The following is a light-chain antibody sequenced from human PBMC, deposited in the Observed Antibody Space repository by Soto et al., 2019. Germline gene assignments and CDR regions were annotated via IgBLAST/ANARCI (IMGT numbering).Light chain of an antibody. CDR3: CSYAGRTTPVV. CDR2: EAT. J-gene: IGLJ2*01. V-gene: IGLV2-23*01. CDR1: SSDVGSYDL. Sequence: QSVLTQPASVSGSPGQSITISCTGTSSDVGSYDLVSWYQQHPGKAPKLMIYEATKRPSGVSLRFSGSKSGNTASLTISGLQAEDEADYYCCSYAGRTTPVVFGGGTKLTVL.